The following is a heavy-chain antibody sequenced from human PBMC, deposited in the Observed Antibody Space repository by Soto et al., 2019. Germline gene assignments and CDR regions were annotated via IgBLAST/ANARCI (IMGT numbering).Heavy chain of an antibody. CDR3: ARVYTLNYVGDFDY. Sequence: PSETLSLTCTVSGGTISSGGYYWSWIRQLPGKGLEWIGFIFFTGSTSYNPSLKSRITMSIDTSKNQFSLKLSSVTAADTAVFYCARVYTLNYVGDFDYWGQGALVTVSS. D-gene: IGHD3-10*02. V-gene: IGHV4-31*03. CDR1: GGTISSGGYY. CDR2: IFFTGST. J-gene: IGHJ4*02.